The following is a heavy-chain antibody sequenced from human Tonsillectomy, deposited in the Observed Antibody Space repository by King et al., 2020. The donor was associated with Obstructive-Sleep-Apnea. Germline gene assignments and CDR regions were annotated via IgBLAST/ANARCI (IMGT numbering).Heavy chain of an antibody. V-gene: IGHV4-34*01. D-gene: IGHD2-15*01. Sequence: VQLQQWGAGLLKPSETLSLTCAVYGGSFSGYYWSWIRQPPGKGLEWIGEINHSGSTNYNPSLKSRVTISVDTSKNQFALKLGPVTAADTAVYYCARGNIVVVVAASEVAYYGMDVWGQGTTVTVSS. CDR1: GGSFSGYY. CDR2: INHSGST. CDR3: ARGNIVVVVAASEVAYYGMDV. J-gene: IGHJ6*02.